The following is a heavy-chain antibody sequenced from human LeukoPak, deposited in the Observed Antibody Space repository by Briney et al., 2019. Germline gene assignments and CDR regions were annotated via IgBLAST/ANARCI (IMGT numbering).Heavy chain of an antibody. V-gene: IGHV4-39*07. D-gene: IGHD6-19*01. Sequence: KPSEILSLTCTVSGDSISSGDYYWGWIRQPPGKGLEWIGSIDYSGRTFYNPSLKSRVTISADTSKNQFSLRLNSVTAADTAIYYCARLREKSSSDIKGMDVWGKGTTVTVSS. CDR3: ARLREKSSSDIKGMDV. CDR2: IDYSGRT. J-gene: IGHJ6*04. CDR1: GDSISSGDYY.